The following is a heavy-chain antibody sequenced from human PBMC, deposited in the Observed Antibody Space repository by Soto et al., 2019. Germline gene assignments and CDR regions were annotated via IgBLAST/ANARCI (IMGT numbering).Heavy chain of an antibody. J-gene: IGHJ5*02. D-gene: IGHD1-1*01. V-gene: IGHV3-23*01. CDR1: GFTFSSYA. CDR2: ISGSGGST. CDR3: AKGNNGPYNNWFDP. Sequence: GGSLRLSCAASGFTFSSYAMSWVRQAPGKGLEWVSAISGSGGSTYYADSVKGRFTISRDNSKNTLYLQMNGLRAEDTAVYYCAKGNNGPYNNWFDPWGQGTLVTVSS.